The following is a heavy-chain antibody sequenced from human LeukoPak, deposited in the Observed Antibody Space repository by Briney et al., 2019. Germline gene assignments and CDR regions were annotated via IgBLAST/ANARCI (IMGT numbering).Heavy chain of an antibody. CDR3: ASKPIVPASPGHYFDT. D-gene: IGHD2-2*01. Sequence: SGTLSLTCTVSGASVRSHYWSWIRQPPGKGLEWIGNVFHNGDSSFAPSLTSRVTMSVDTSKNQFSLNPNSVTAADTAVYYCASKPIVPASPGHYFDTWGQGILVTVSS. CDR1: GASVRSHY. V-gene: IGHV4-59*02. CDR2: VFHNGDS. J-gene: IGHJ5*02.